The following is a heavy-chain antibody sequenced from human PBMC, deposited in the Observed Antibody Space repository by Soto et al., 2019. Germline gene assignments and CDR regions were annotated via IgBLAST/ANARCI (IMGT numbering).Heavy chain of an antibody. CDR1: GGSVSSGSYY. J-gene: IGHJ6*02. Sequence: SETLSLTCTVSGGSVSSGSYYWSWIRQPPGKGLEWIGYIYYSGSTNYNPSLKSRVTISVDTSKNQFSLKLSSVTAADTAVYYCARVPRQLRFLESHYYYGMDVWGQGTTVTVSS. V-gene: IGHV4-61*01. CDR2: IYYSGST. D-gene: IGHD3-3*01. CDR3: ARVPRQLRFLESHYYYGMDV.